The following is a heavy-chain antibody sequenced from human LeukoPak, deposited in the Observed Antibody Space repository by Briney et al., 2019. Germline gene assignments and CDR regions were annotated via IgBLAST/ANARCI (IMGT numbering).Heavy chain of an antibody. D-gene: IGHD6-19*01. Sequence: GRSLRLSCAASGFTFSSYAMHWVRQAPGKGLEWVAVISYDGSNKYYADSVKGRFTISRDNSKNTLYLQMNSLRAEDTAVYYCAKDKAPIAVAGGFDYWGQGTLVTVSS. CDR3: AKDKAPIAVAGGFDY. J-gene: IGHJ4*02. CDR2: ISYDGSNK. CDR1: GFTFSSYA. V-gene: IGHV3-30-3*01.